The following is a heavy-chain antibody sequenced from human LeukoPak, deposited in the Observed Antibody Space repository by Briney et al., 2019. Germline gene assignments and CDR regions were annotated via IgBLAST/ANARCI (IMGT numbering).Heavy chain of an antibody. D-gene: IGHD2-15*01. J-gene: IGHJ4*02. V-gene: IGHV4-34*01. CDR3: ARGDLGYCSGGSCYQDY. CDR1: GGSFSGYY. CDR2: INHSGST. Sequence: PSETLSLTCAACGGSFSGYYWSWIRQPPGKGLEWIGEINHSGSTNYNPSLKSRVTISVDTSKNQFSLKLSSVTAADTAVYYCARGDLGYCSGGSCYQDYWGQGTLVTVSS.